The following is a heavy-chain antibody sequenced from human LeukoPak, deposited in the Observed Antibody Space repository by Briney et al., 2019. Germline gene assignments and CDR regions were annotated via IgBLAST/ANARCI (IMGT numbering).Heavy chain of an antibody. CDR3: ARDRTAEAGNDYYMGV. D-gene: IGHD6-13*01. Sequence: AGGSLRLSCAASGFTFDDYTMHWVRQPPGKGLEWISLITWDGGTTYYADSVRGRFTISRDNSKNSLFLRMNSLRPEDTALYYCARDRTAEAGNDYYMGVWSNGTTVIVSS. V-gene: IGHV3-43*01. CDR2: ITWDGGTT. J-gene: IGHJ6*03. CDR1: GFTFDDYT.